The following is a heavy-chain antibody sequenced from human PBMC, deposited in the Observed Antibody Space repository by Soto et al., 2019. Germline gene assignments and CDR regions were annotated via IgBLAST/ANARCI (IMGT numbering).Heavy chain of an antibody. CDR3: VRARSTDSRPDY. D-gene: IGHD3-22*01. V-gene: IGHV3-21*01. CDR1: GFTFSTYS. CDR2: ISSRSYI. J-gene: IGHJ4*02. Sequence: GGSLRLSCVGSGFTFSTYSINWVRQAPGKGLEWVSSISSRSYIYYEDSLKGRFTISRDNAKNSLFLQLDGLRAEDTAVYFCVRARSTDSRPDYWGQGTLVTVSS.